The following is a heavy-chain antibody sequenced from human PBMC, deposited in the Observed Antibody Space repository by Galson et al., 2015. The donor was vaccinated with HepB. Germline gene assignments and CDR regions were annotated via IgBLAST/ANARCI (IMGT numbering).Heavy chain of an antibody. V-gene: IGHV3-74*01. Sequence: SLRLSCAASGFTFSSYLMHWVRQAPGKGLAWVSRIYSDGISINYADSVKGRFTISRDNAKNTLFLEMRSLRAEDTAVYYCARERDYGGNFEYWGQGILVTVSS. CDR1: GFTFSSYL. CDR3: ARERDYGGNFEY. CDR2: IYSDGISI. D-gene: IGHD4-23*01. J-gene: IGHJ4*02.